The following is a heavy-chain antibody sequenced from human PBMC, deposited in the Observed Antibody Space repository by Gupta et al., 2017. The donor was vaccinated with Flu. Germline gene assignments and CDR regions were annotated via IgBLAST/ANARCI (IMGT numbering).Heavy chain of an antibody. CDR2: VKKRAQSYTT. CDR3: ARGHDSFDS. Sequence: EVQLVESGGGLVQPGGSLRLSCVASGFTFRDHYMDWVRQAPGKGLEWVGRVKKRAQSYTTEYAASVKGRFTISRDDSKNSLYLQMNSLKTEDTAVYYCARGHDSFDSWGQGTLVTVSS. V-gene: IGHV3-72*01. J-gene: IGHJ4*02. CDR1: GFTFRDHY. D-gene: IGHD3-16*01.